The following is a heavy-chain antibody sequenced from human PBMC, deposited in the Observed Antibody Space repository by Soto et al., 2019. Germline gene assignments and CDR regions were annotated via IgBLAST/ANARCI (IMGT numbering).Heavy chain of an antibody. CDR1: GGSFSSYA. J-gene: IGHJ6*02. CDR2: IIPIFGTA. D-gene: IGHD4-17*01. CDR3: VGLGGSTVTNTYYYYGMDV. Sequence: SVKVSCKASGGSFSSYAISWVRQAPGQGLEWMGGIIPIFGTANYAQKFQGRVTITADESTSTAYMELSSLRSEDTAVYYCVGLGGSTVTNTYYYYGMDVWGQGTTVTVSS. V-gene: IGHV1-69*13.